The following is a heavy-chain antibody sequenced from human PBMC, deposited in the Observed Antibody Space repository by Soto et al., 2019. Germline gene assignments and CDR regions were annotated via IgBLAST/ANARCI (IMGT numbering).Heavy chain of an antibody. D-gene: IGHD3-3*01. CDR1: GYTFTSYD. J-gene: IGHJ6*02. CDR3: ARAPGPRKYYDFWSGYYTGVYYYGMDV. V-gene: IGHV1-8*01. CDR2: MNPNSGNT. Sequence: ASVKVSCKASGYTFTSYDINWVRQATGQGLEWMGWMNPNSGNTGYAQKFQGRVTMTRNTSISTAYMELSSLRSEDTAVYYCARAPGPRKYYDFWSGYYTGVYYYGMDVWGQGTTVTVSS.